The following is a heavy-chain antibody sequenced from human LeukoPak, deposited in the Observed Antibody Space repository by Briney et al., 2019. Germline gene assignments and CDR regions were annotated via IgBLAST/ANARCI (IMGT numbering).Heavy chain of an antibody. J-gene: IGHJ6*02. CDR2: NSRNWGST. V-gene: IGHV3-64*01. D-gene: IGHD2-2*01. CDR3: ARALWAVVPPAGYYYDMDV. CDR1: GFTFSNFA. Sequence: GGSLTLLCGACGFTFSNFAMQWVRQATGGGVEYVSCNSRNWGSTYYVHSVKGRFTIHRESSKSTLSLHVDRLSDEELDVDLFARALWAVVPPAGYYYDMDVWGQGTTVTVSS.